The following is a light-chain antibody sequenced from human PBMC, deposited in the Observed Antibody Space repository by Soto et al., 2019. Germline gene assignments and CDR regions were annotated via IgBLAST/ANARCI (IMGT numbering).Light chain of an antibody. V-gene: IGKV3-15*01. CDR3: PQHNAWPLT. CDR2: GVF. Sequence: IVLTQSPGTLSVSPGERVILSCRASQTLRNKLAWYQQKPGQAPRLLIYGVFTRATGIPARFSGSGSGTEFPLTIIGLQSEDFARDYCPQHNAWPLTFGPGTKLDLK. CDR1: QTLRNK. J-gene: IGKJ3*01.